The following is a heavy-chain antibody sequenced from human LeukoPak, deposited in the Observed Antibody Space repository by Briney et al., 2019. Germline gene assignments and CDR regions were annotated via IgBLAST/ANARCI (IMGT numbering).Heavy chain of an antibody. CDR2: IHTRGTL. D-gene: IGHD1-26*01. CDR3: ARESTTVGATGAFDT. J-gene: IGHJ3*02. V-gene: IGHV4-4*07. Sequence: PSETMSLTRTVSGGFFSTYLGTWLRQPAGRGLQWIGRIHTRGTLNSNPSSQPRVTMSLDTGKRQFSLKLSSVSAAETAVYYCARESTTVGATGAFDTWGQGKMVAVSS. CDR1: GGFFSTYL.